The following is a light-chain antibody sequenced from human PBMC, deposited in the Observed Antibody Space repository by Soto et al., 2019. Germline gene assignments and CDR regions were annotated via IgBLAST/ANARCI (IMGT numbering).Light chain of an antibody. CDR2: EDR. J-gene: IGLJ2*01. V-gene: IGLV3-21*02. CDR1: NIGGKT. Sequence: SYELTQPPSVSVAPGQTATITCGGDNIGGKTVHWYHQKPGQAPVLVVTEDRDRPSGIPARFSASTSGTTATLTVSGVEAGDEADYFCQVWDRIRDSVIFGGGTKLTVL. CDR3: QVWDRIRDSVI.